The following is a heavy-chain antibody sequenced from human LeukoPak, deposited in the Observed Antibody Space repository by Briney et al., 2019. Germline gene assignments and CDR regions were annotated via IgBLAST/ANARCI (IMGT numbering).Heavy chain of an antibody. CDR3: AGNWFDP. CDR1: GFTVSSDY. CDR2: IYSGGST. J-gene: IGHJ5*02. Sequence: GGSLRLSCAASGFTVSSDYMSWVRQAPGKGLEWVSVIYSGGSTYYADSVKGRSTISRDKSKNTVYLQMNSLRFEDTAMYYCAGNWFDPWGQGTLVTVSS. V-gene: IGHV3-53*05.